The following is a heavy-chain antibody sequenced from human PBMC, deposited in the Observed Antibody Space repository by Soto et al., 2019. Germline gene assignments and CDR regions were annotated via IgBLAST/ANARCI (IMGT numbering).Heavy chain of an antibody. J-gene: IGHJ4*02. CDR3: ARRYSSSFDY. Sequence: SETLSLTCTVSGGSISSGDYYWSWIRQPPGKGLEWIGYIYYSGSTNYNPSLKSRVTIAVDTSKNQFSLRLSSVTAADTAVYYCARRYSSSFDYWGQGTLVTVSS. CDR1: GGSISSGDYY. CDR2: IYYSGST. V-gene: IGHV4-30-4*01. D-gene: IGHD6-13*01.